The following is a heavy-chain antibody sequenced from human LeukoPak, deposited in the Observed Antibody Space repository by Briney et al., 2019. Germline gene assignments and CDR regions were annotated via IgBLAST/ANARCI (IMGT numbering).Heavy chain of an antibody. J-gene: IGHJ4*02. CDR1: GFAFSSYE. CDR2: ISSNGSPI. D-gene: IGHD1-14*01. CDR3: ARGTNFDY. Sequence: GGSLRLSCAAPGFAFSSYEMNWVRQAPGKGLEWVSYISSNGSPIFYADSVKGRFTISRDNAKNSLSLLMNSLRAEDTAVYYCARGTNFDYWGQGTLVTVSS. V-gene: IGHV3-48*03.